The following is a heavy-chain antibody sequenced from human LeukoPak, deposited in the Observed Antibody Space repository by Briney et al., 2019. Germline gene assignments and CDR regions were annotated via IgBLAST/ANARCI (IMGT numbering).Heavy chain of an antibody. J-gene: IGHJ4*02. CDR3: AKNRGRGYLTFYY. CDR1: EFTFSSYS. Sequence: GGSLRLSCAASEFTFSSYSMNWVRQAPGKGLEWVSYITNSGNSKSYADSVKGRFTISRDNTKNSLYLQMNGLRAEDTAVYYCAKNRGRGYLTFYYWGQGNLGTVSS. CDR2: ITNSGNSK. V-gene: IGHV3-48*01. D-gene: IGHD1-14*01.